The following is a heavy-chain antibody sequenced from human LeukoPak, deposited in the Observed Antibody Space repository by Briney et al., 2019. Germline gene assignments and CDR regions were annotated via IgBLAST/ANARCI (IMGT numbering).Heavy chain of an antibody. J-gene: IGHJ6*03. Sequence: ASVKVSCKASGYTFTSYDINWVRQATGQGLEWMGWMNPNSGNTGYAQKFQGRVTMTRNTSISTAYMELSSLRSEDTAVYYCARGRHHITRIPARPAYYMDVWGKGTTVTVSS. CDR2: MNPNSGNT. CDR1: GYTFTSYD. CDR3: ARGRHHITRIPARPAYYMDV. D-gene: IGHD6-6*01. V-gene: IGHV1-8*01.